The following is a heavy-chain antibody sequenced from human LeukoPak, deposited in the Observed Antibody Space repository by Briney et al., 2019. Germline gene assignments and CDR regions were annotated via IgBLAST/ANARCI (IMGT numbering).Heavy chain of an antibody. CDR2: IYPGDSDT. CDR3: ARHGQGGITDPFDL. Sequence: GESLKISCKGSGYSFTSYWIAWVHQMPGKGLEWMGVIYPGDSDTRYSPSFQGQVTISADTSTSTAYLQWSSLKASDTAMYYCARHGQGGITDPFDLWGQGTLVTVSS. D-gene: IGHD1-20*01. J-gene: IGHJ5*02. CDR1: GYSFTSYW. V-gene: IGHV5-51*07.